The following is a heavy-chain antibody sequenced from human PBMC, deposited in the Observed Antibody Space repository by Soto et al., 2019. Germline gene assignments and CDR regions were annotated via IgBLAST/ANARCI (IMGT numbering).Heavy chain of an antibody. Sequence: ASLNVSCKPSGGTFGSHCIAWVRQAPGQGLEWMGGLIAILGTPTYARKVQGRATIIADESLTSSYLELRSLRSEDTAVYFCARGAMANFDYWGQGTVVTVSS. V-gene: IGHV1-69*13. CDR3: ARGAMANFDY. D-gene: IGHD5-18*01. CDR1: GGTFGSHC. CDR2: LIAILGTP. J-gene: IGHJ4*02.